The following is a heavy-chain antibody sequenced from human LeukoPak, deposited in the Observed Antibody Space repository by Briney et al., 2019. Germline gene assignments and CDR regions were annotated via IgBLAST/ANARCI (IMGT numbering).Heavy chain of an antibody. CDR3: AREIGVAVAGRSRYFDY. CDR2: LSSSGSAF. D-gene: IGHD6-19*01. J-gene: IGHJ4*02. V-gene: IGHV3-48*03. CDR1: GFTFRSYE. Sequence: GGSLTLSCEDSGFTFRSYEMNWVRQAPGKGLEWIAYLSSSGSAFSYADSVKGRFTISRDNAKNSLYLQMNSLRAEDTAVYCCAREIGVAVAGRSRYFDYWGQGTLVTVSS.